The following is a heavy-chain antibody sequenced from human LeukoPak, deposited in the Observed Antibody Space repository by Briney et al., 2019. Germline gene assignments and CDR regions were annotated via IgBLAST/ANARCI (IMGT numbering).Heavy chain of an antibody. CDR1: GGSISGSY. J-gene: IGHJ6*03. Sequence: PSETLSLTCTVSGGSISGSYWSWIRQPPGKGLEWIGSIYYSGSTYYNPSLKSRVTISVDTSKNQFSLKLSSVTAADTAVYYCARLQRDYYYYYMDVWGKGTTVTVSS. CDR2: IYYSGST. CDR3: ARLQRDYYYYYMDV. V-gene: IGHV4-59*01.